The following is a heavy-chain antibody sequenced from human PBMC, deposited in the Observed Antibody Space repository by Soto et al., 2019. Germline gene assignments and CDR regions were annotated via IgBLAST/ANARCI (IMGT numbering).Heavy chain of an antibody. CDR1: GFTFSSYS. Sequence: LRLSCAASGFTFSSYSMNWVRQAPGKGLEWVSSISSSSSYIYYADSVKGRFTISRDNAKNSLYLQMNSLRAEDTAVYYCAREPVLEGTAMVTSAYYFDYWGQGTLVTVSS. CDR2: ISSSSSYI. V-gene: IGHV3-21*01. J-gene: IGHJ4*02. CDR3: AREPVLEGTAMVTSAYYFDY. D-gene: IGHD5-18*01.